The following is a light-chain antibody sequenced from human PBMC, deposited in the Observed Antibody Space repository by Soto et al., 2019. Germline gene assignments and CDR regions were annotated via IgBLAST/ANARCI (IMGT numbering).Light chain of an antibody. J-gene: IGKJ1*01. V-gene: IGKV1-13*02. CDR1: QGFSNY. Sequence: IQMTQSPSSLSASVGDRVTITCRASQGFSNYLAWYQQRPGNAPKLLIYDASSLESGVPSRFSGSGSGTEFTLTISSLQPDDFATYYCQQYNSYSWTFGHGTKVDIK. CDR3: QQYNSYSWT. CDR2: DAS.